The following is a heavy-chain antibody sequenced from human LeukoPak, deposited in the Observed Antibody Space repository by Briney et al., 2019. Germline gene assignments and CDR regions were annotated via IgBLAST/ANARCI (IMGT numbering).Heavy chain of an antibody. D-gene: IGHD3-22*01. CDR2: IYYSGST. Sequence: SETLSLTCTVSGGSISSSSHYWSWIRQPPGKGLEWIGYIYYSGSTYYNPSLKSRVTISVDTSKNQFSLKLSSVTAADTAVYYCARVSSGFAINAFDIWGQGTMVTVSS. CDR3: ARVSSGFAINAFDI. CDR1: GGSISSSSHY. V-gene: IGHV4-30-4*01. J-gene: IGHJ3*02.